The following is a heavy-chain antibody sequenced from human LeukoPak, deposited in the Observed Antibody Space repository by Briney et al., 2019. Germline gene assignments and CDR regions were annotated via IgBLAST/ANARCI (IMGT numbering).Heavy chain of an antibody. CDR2: ISGNKGNT. Sequence: ASVKVSCKASGYSFPSYGISWVRQAPGQGLEWMGWISGNKGNTNYAQKLQGRVTMTTDTSTRTAYMGLRSLRSDDTAVYYCATWGYSGYLIDQWGQGTLVTVSS. V-gene: IGHV1-18*01. J-gene: IGHJ4*02. CDR1: GYSFPSYG. CDR3: ATWGYSGYLIDQ. D-gene: IGHD5-12*01.